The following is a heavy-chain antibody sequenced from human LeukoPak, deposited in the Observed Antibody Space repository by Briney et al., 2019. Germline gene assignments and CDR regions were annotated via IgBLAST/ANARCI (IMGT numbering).Heavy chain of an antibody. CDR2: ISYSGST. J-gene: IGHJ3*02. Sequence: SETLSLTCTVSGGSISSSNYYWGWIRQPPGKGLEWIGYISYSGSTYYNPSLKSRVTISLDTSKNQFSLKLSSVTAADTAVFYCARFTGYCSGTSCYPNAFDIWGQGTMVTVSS. D-gene: IGHD2-2*01. V-gene: IGHV4-39*07. CDR3: ARFTGYCSGTSCYPNAFDI. CDR1: GGSISSSNYY.